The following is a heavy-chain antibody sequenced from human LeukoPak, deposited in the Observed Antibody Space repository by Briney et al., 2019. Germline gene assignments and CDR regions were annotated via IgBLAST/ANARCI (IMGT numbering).Heavy chain of an antibody. CDR1: GYTFTSYG. V-gene: IGHV1-18*01. J-gene: IGHJ4*02. CDR2: ISAYNGNT. Sequence: APVKVSCKASGYTFTSYGISWVRQAPGQGLEWMGWISAYNGNTNYAQKLQGRVTMTTDTSTSTAYTELRSLRSDDTAVYYCARDPAYGSGSYYFEGFDYWGQGTLVTVSS. CDR3: ARDPAYGSGSYYFEGFDY. D-gene: IGHD3-10*01.